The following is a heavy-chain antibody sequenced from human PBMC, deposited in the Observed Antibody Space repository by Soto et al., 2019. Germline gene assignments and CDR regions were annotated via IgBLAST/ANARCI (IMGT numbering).Heavy chain of an antibody. Sequence: EVQLVESGGGLVQPGGSLRLSCAASGFTFSSYSMNWVRQAPGKGLEWVSYISSSSSTKYYADSVKGRFTISRANAKNSLYLQMNSLRVEDTAVYYCARGGGCSGGSCNFDYWGQGTLVTVSS. V-gene: IGHV3-48*01. J-gene: IGHJ4*02. CDR3: ARGGGCSGGSCNFDY. CDR2: ISSSSSTK. CDR1: GFTFSSYS. D-gene: IGHD2-15*01.